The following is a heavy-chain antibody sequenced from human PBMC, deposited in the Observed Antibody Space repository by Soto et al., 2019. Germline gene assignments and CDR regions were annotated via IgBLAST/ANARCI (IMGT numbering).Heavy chain of an antibody. D-gene: IGHD6-13*01. J-gene: IGHJ6*02. Sequence: TLSLTCAISGGSVSSNSAAWNWIRQSPSRGLEWLGRTYYRSKWYNDYAVSVKSRITINPDTSKNQFSLQLNSVTPEDTAVYYCARGSIAAAGTGAYYYYYGMDVWGQGPTVTV. V-gene: IGHV6-1*01. CDR1: GGSVSSNSAA. CDR2: TYYRSKWYN. CDR3: ARGSIAAAGTGAYYYYYGMDV.